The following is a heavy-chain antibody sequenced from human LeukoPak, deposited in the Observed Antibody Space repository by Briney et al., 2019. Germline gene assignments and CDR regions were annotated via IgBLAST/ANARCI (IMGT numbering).Heavy chain of an antibody. Sequence: KPGGSLRLSCAASGFTFTDYYMSWIRQAPGKGLEYISHISSSGRNIYYADSVKGRFTISRDNAKNSLYLQMNSLRAEDTAVYYCPRGPGQQLNDFWGQGTLVSVSS. CDR1: GFTFTDYY. D-gene: IGHD6-13*01. J-gene: IGHJ4*02. CDR3: PRGPGQQLNDF. CDR2: ISSSGRNI. V-gene: IGHV3-11*01.